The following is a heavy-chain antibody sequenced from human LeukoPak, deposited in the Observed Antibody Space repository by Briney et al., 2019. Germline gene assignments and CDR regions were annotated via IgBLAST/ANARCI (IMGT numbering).Heavy chain of an antibody. D-gene: IGHD2-2*03. CDR1: GGSFSGYY. Sequence: SETLSLTCAVYGGSFSGYYWSWIRQPPGKGLEWIGEINHSGSTNYNPSLKSRVTISVDTSKNQFSLKLSSVTAADTAVYYCARVSGYCSSTSCRYYYYYGMDVWGQGTTVTVSS. V-gene: IGHV4-34*01. CDR3: ARVSGYCSSTSCRYYYYYGMDV. CDR2: INHSGST. J-gene: IGHJ6*02.